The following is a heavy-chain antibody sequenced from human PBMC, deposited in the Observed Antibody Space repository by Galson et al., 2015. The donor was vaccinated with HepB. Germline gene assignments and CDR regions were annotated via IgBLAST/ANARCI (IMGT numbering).Heavy chain of an antibody. D-gene: IGHD3-10*01. V-gene: IGHV1-69*13. CDR1: GGIFSSYA. CDR2: IIPIFGTI. CDR3: ARDNLGLGFGINYAFDI. J-gene: IGHJ3*02. Sequence: SVTVSCKASGGIFSSYAISWVRQAPGQGLEWMGGIIPIFGTINYAQKFQGRVTITADESTSTAYMELNSLRSEDTAVYYCARDNLGLGFGINYAFDIWGQGTMVTVSS.